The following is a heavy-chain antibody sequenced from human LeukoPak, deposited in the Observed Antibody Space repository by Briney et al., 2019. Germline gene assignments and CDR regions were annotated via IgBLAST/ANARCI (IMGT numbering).Heavy chain of an antibody. CDR3: AKVSRGDCSSTSCLSNMDV. CDR1: GFTFSSYG. V-gene: IGHV3-30*02. J-gene: IGHJ6*03. CDR2: IRYDGSNK. D-gene: IGHD2-2*01. Sequence: GGSLRLSCAASGFTFSSYGMHWVRQAPGKGLEWVAFIRYDGSNKYYADSVKGRFTISRDNSKNTLYLQMSSLRAEDTAVFYCAKVSRGDCSSTSCLSNMDVWGKGTTVTVSS.